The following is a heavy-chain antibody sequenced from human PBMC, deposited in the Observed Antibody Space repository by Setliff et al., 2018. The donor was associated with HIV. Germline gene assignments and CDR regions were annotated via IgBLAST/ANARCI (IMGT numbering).Heavy chain of an antibody. CDR3: ARMPATGSRGPDYYMDV. J-gene: IGHJ6*03. D-gene: IGHD1-1*01. CDR1: GYTFINYD. V-gene: IGHV1-8*03. Sequence: ASVKVSCKASGYTFINYDINWVRQAAGQGLEWLGWASRNRRNTGYEQKFQGRLNITRNSAINTVYMELSGLRSDDTAIYYCARMPATGSRGPDYYMDVWGKGTTVTVSS. CDR2: ASRNRRNT.